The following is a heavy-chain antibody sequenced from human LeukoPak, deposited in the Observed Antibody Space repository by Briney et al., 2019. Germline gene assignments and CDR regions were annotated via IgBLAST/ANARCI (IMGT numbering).Heavy chain of an antibody. Sequence: SETLSLTCSVSHGSIPTSDQNWVWIRRPPGKRLEWIASIYHTGTTSYNPSLKSRISISVDQSNNQLSLRLRSVTAADTAVYFGTRRLDFFDDSGHVFDLWGQGTVVTVSS. CDR3: TRRLDFFDDSGHVFDL. J-gene: IGHJ3*01. CDR2: IYHTGTT. D-gene: IGHD3-22*01. V-gene: IGHV4-39*01. CDR1: HGSIPTSDQN.